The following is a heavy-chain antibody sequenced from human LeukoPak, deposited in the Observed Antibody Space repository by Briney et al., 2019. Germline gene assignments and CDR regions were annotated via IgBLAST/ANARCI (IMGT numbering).Heavy chain of an antibody. CDR2: ITGSGDGT. CDR1: GFTFSTYA. D-gene: IGHD1-26*01. Sequence: SGGSLRLSCAASGFTFSTYAMTWVRQAPGKGLEWVSSITGSGDGTSAADSVTGRFSISRDNSKSTLYLQMNSLRVEETAVYYCATSGLYSGSYYGPPLGGGDFDYWGQGTLVTVSS. J-gene: IGHJ4*02. V-gene: IGHV3-23*01. CDR3: ATSGLYSGSYYGPPLGGGDFDY.